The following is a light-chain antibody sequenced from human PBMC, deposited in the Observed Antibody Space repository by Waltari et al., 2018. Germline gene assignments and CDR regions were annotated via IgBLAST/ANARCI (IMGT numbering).Light chain of an antibody. CDR2: GVS. J-gene: IGKJ2*01. Sequence: DSVLTQSPGTLSLSPGERATLSCRASQKIDNNYLAWFQQKPCQAPRLLIYGVSSRATGIPDRFTGSGSGTDFTLTISRLEPEDFAVYYCQQYGRSPRTFGQGTNLEIK. CDR3: QQYGRSPRT. V-gene: IGKV3-20*01. CDR1: QKIDNNY.